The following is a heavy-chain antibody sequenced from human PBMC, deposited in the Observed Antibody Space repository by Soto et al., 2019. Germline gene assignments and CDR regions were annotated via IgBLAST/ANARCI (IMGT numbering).Heavy chain of an antibody. Sequence: SETLSLTCAVSGGSISSGGYSWSWIRQPPGKGLEWIGYIYYSGSTNYNPSLKSRVTISVDTSKNQFSLKLSSVTAADTAVYYCARDSSSWYGGWFDPWGQGTLVTVSS. CDR1: GGSISSGGYS. CDR2: IYYSGST. J-gene: IGHJ5*02. D-gene: IGHD6-13*01. CDR3: ARDSSSWYGGWFDP. V-gene: IGHV4-61*08.